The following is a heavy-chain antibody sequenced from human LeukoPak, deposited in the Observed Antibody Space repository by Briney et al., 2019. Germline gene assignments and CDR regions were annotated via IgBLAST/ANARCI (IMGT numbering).Heavy chain of an antibody. D-gene: IGHD3-16*01. CDR2: VRDDGSSQ. J-gene: IGHJ3*02. Sequence: GGSLRLSCAASGFTVSSNYMSWVRQAPGKGLDWVAFVRDDGSSQNYAATVKGRFTTSRDNSKNTLYLQMNNLRPEDTAVYYCTKGQLWASGRAFDIWGQGTMVTVSS. V-gene: IGHV3-30*02. CDR1: GFTVSSNY. CDR3: TKGQLWASGRAFDI.